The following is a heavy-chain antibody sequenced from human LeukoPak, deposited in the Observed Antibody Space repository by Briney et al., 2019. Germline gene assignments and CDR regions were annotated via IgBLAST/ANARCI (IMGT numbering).Heavy chain of an antibody. Sequence: SVKVSCKASGGTFSSYAISWVRQAPGQGLEWMGRIIPIFGTANYAQKFQGRVTITTDESTSTAYMELSSLRSEDTAVYCCARDDSSGYGYWGQGTLVTVSS. CDR2: IIPIFGTA. CDR3: ARDDSSGYGY. CDR1: GGTFSSYA. V-gene: IGHV1-69*05. J-gene: IGHJ4*02. D-gene: IGHD3-22*01.